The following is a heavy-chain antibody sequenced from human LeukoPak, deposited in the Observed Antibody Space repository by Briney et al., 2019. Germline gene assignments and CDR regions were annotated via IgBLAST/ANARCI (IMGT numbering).Heavy chain of an antibody. CDR1: GFTFSSYA. V-gene: IGHV3-23*01. J-gene: IGHJ5*02. D-gene: IGHD2-2*01. CDR3: ARVPFDIVVVPAANWYGWFDP. CDR2: ISGSGGST. Sequence: PGGSLRLSCAASGFTFSSYAMSWVRQAPGKGLEWVSAISGSGGSTYYADSVKGRFTISRDNSKNTLYLQMNSLRAEDTAVYYCARVPFDIVVVPAANWYGWFDPWGQGTLVTVSS.